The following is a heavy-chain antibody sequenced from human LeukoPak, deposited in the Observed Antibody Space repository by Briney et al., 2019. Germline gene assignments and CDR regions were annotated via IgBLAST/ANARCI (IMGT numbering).Heavy chain of an antibody. J-gene: IGHJ5*02. CDR2: IYHSGST. D-gene: IGHD5-18*01. V-gene: IGHV4-38-2*02. CDR3: ARVHTAIANWFDP. CDR1: GYSISSGYY. Sequence: SETLSLTCTVSGYSISSGYYWGWIRQPPGKGLEWIGSIYHSGSTYYNPSFKSRVTISVDTSKNQFSLKLSSVTAADTAVYYCARVHTAIANWFDPWGQGTLVTVSS.